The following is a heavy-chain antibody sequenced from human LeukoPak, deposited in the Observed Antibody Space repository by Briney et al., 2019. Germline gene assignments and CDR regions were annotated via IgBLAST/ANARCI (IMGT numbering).Heavy chain of an antibody. CDR3: VKQADSIYFFYLDV. CDR2: AYVSGTT. Sequence: SETLSLTCTVSGTSITEYYWSWIRQSAGKGLEWIGRAYVSGTTGYNPSLEGRATVSIDTSNNQFSLKLTSVTAADTAVYYCVKQADSIYFFYLDVWGQGSLVTVSS. J-gene: IGHJ4*02. D-gene: IGHD2/OR15-2a*01. V-gene: IGHV4-4*07. CDR1: GTSITEYY.